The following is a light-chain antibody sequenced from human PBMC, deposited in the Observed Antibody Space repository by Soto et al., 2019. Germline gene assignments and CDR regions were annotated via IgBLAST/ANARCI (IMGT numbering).Light chain of an antibody. J-gene: IGKJ1*01. V-gene: IGKV1-5*01. Sequence: DIQMTQSPSTLSASVGDRVTITCRASQSISSWLAWYQQKPGKAPKLLIYDASSLESGVPSRFSGSGSGTEFTLTISSLQPDDFATYYCQQYKSYPPLTFGQGTKVEIK. CDR2: DAS. CDR3: QQYKSYPPLT. CDR1: QSISSW.